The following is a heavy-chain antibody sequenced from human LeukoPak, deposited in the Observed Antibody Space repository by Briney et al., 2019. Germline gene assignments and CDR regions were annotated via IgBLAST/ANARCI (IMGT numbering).Heavy chain of an antibody. CDR3: ASQRARVDY. CDR1: GGSISRSSYY. J-gene: IGHJ4*02. V-gene: IGHV4-39*07. Sequence: PSETLSLTCTVSGGSISRSSYYWGWIRQPPGKGLECIGSIYYSGSTYYNPSLKSRVTISVDTSKNQFSLKLSSVTAADTAVYYCASQRARVDYWGQGTLVTVSS. CDR2: IYYSGST.